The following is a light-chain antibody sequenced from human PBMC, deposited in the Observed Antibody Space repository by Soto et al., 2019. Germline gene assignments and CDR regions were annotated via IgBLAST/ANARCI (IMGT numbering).Light chain of an antibody. V-gene: IGKV3-20*01. CDR1: QSVSSSY. J-gene: IGKJ2*01. CDR3: QQYGGSGGYT. CDR2: GAS. Sequence: EIVLTQSTGTLSLSPGERATLSCRASQSVSSSYLAWYQQKPGQAPRLLIYGASSRATGIPDRFSGSGSGTDFTLTISRLEPEDFAVYYCQQYGGSGGYTFGQGTKLEIK.